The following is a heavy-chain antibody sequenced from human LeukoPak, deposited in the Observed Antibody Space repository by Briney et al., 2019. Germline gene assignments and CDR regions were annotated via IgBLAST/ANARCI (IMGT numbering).Heavy chain of an antibody. J-gene: IGHJ2*01. CDR3: AKMSLHQGPIDL. Sequence: QPGGALRLSCVVSGVSFNNYAMSWVRQAPGKGLEWVSIISSSGTDTAYADSVKGRFIISRDNSNNTLYLQMKSLRAEDTAIYYCAKMSLHQGPIDL. CDR1: GVSFNNYA. CDR2: ISSSGTDT. V-gene: IGHV3-23*01.